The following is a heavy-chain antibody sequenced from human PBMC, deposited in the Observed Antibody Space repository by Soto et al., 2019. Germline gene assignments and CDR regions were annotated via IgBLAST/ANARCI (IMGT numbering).Heavy chain of an antibody. Sequence: QVQLVQSGAEVKKPGASVKVSCKASGYTFTSYYMHWVRQAPGQGLEWMGIINPSGGSTSYAQKFQGRVTMTRDTSTSKVYMELSSLRSEDTAVYYCAREVRNYDFWSGSFDYWGQGTLVTVSS. D-gene: IGHD3-3*01. CDR3: AREVRNYDFWSGSFDY. V-gene: IGHV1-46*03. CDR1: GYTFTSYY. CDR2: INPSGGST. J-gene: IGHJ4*02.